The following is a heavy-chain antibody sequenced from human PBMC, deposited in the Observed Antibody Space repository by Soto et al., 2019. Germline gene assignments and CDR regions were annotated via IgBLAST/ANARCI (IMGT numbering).Heavy chain of an antibody. CDR2: IYYSGST. Sequence: SETLSLTCTVSGGSISSYYWSWIRQPPGKGLEWIGYIYYSGSTNYNPSLKSRVTISVDTSKNQFSLKLSSVTAADTAVYYCARWGYDILTGYRNFDYWGQGTLVTVSS. D-gene: IGHD3-9*01. CDR1: GGSISSYY. V-gene: IGHV4-59*08. J-gene: IGHJ4*02. CDR3: ARWGYDILTGYRNFDY.